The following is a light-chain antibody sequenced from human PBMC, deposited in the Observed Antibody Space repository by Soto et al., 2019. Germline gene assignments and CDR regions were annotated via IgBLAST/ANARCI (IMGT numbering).Light chain of an antibody. J-gene: IGKJ4*02. V-gene: IGKV3-11*01. CDR2: DAS. Sequence: EIVLTQSPAPLSLSQGERATLSCRASQSVSGNLAGYQQKPAQAPRLLIYDASNRATGSPARFSGSGSGTDFTLPISSLEPEDFAVYYCQQRANWPLTFGGGTKVDIK. CDR3: QQRANWPLT. CDR1: QSVSGN.